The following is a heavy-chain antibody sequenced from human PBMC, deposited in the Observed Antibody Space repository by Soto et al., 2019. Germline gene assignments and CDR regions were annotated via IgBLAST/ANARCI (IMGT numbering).Heavy chain of an antibody. V-gene: IGHV4-39*01. CDR2: IYYTGST. CDR1: GGSISSSSYY. J-gene: IGHJ4*02. CDR3: VRQSSTSMSARYFDS. D-gene: IGHD6-6*01. Sequence: SETLSLTCTVSGGSISSSSYYWGWIRQPPGKGLEWIGTIYYTGSTYYNPSLKSRVTISVDTSKNQFSLKLSSVTAADTAFYFCVRQSSTSMSARYFDSWGQGTLVTVSS.